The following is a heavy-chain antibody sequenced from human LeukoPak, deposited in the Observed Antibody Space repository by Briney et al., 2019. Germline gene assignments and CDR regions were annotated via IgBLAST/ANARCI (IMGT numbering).Heavy chain of an antibody. J-gene: IGHJ4*02. D-gene: IGHD6-13*01. CDR2: ICVSGSRI. V-gene: IGHV3-23*01. CDR3: SKEGRSSWYLHEVDY. Sequence: PGGSLRLSCAASGFTFSSYDMSWVRQAPGKGLEWVSDICVSGSRIYYADSVKGRFTISRDNSKNTLYLQMNSLRAEDTAGYYCSKEGRSSWYLHEVDYWGQGTLVTVSS. CDR1: GFTFSSYD.